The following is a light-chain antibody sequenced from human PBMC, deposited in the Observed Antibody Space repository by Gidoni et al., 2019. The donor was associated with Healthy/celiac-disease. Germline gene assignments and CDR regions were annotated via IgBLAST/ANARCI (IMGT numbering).Light chain of an antibody. V-gene: IGKV2-28*01. CDR2: LGS. Sequence: DIVMTQSPLSLPVTPGEPASISCRSSQSLLHSNGYNDLDWDLQKPGQSPQLLIYLGSNRASGVPDRFSGSGSGTDFTLKISRVEAEDVGVYYCMQALQTPYTFGQGTKLEIK. CDR3: MQALQTPYT. J-gene: IGKJ2*01. CDR1: QSLLHSNGYND.